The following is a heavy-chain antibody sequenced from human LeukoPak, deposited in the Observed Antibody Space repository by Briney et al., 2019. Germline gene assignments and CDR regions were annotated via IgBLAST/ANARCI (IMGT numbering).Heavy chain of an antibody. CDR2: IYYSGST. CDR3: ARLPNKYCSGGSCYSQDI. CDR1: SGSISSSNYY. J-gene: IGHJ3*02. V-gene: IGHV4-39*01. Sequence: SETLSLTCTVSSGSISSSNYYWGWIRQPPGKGLEWIVSIYYSGSTYYNPSLKSRVTISVDTSKNQFSLKLSSVTAADTAVFYCARLPNKYCSGGSCYSQDIWGQGTMVTVSS. D-gene: IGHD2-15*01.